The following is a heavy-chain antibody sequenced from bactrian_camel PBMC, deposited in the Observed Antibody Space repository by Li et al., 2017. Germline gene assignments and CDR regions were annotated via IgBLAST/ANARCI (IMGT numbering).Heavy chain of an antibody. CDR1: GYTYSTYC. D-gene: IGHD2*01. CDR3: AATTRYAGSWFDRSKWLY. J-gene: IGHJ4*01. V-gene: IGHV3S9*01. CDR2: IDSDGST. Sequence: HVQLVESGGGSVQAGGSLRLSCAASGYTYSTYCMGWFRQVQGKEREGVATIDSDGSTLYAASVKGRFTISQDKAKNTVYLEMDSLKPEDTAMYYCAATTRYAGSWFDRSKWLYWGQGTQVTVS.